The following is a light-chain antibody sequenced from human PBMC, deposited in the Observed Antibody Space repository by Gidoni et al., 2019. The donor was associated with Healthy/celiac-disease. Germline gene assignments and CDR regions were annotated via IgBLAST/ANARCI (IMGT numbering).Light chain of an antibody. CDR2: GAS. V-gene: IGKV3-20*01. CDR1: QSVISSC. CDR3: QQYGSSPYT. Sequence: EIVLTQSPGTLSLSPGERATLSCRASQSVISSCLAWYQQKPGQAARLLIYGASSRATCIPDMFSGSGSVTDFTLIISRLVPEDFAVYYCQQYGSSPYTFGQGTKLEIK. J-gene: IGKJ2*01.